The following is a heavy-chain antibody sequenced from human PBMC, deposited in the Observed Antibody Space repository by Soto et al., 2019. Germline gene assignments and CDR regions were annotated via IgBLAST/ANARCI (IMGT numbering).Heavy chain of an antibody. CDR1: GYTFTSYD. V-gene: IGHV1-8*01. D-gene: IGHD3-10*01. Sequence: ASVKVSCKASGYTFTSYDINWVRQATGQGLEWMGWMNPNSGNTGYAQKFQGRVTMTRNTSISTAYMELSSLRSEDTAVYYCAKYGSGSYWDYYYMDVWGKGTTVTVSS. CDR2: MNPNSGNT. J-gene: IGHJ6*03. CDR3: AKYGSGSYWDYYYMDV.